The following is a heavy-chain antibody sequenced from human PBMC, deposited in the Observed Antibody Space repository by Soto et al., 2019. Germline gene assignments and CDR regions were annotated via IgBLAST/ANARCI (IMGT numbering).Heavy chain of an antibody. Sequence: SETLSLTCTVSDGSIRYEYYHWTWLRQSPGKGLEWIGYIHYSGSIIYNPSFKSRVTISVDTSKNQFSLQLSSVTAADTAVYFCAREDDGGDRDYYGLDVWGQGTTVTVSS. CDR3: AREDDGGDRDYYGLDV. V-gene: IGHV4-30-4*08. CDR1: DGSIRYEYYH. J-gene: IGHJ6*02. D-gene: IGHD2-21*02. CDR2: IHYSGSI.